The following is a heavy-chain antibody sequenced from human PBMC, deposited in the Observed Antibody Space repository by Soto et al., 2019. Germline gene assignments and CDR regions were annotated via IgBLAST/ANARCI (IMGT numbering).Heavy chain of an antibody. Sequence: GGSLRLSCTTSGFTFGDYAMSWFRQAPGKGLEWVGFIRGTVYGGTTQYAASVKGRFTMSRDDFEGIAYLQMNSLKTEDTALYYCTRQRDCSSTSCLSYYYSGLDVWGQGTPVTVS. J-gene: IGHJ6*02. D-gene: IGHD2-2*01. CDR1: GFTFGDYA. V-gene: IGHV3-49*03. CDR3: TRQRDCSSTSCLSYYYSGLDV. CDR2: IRGTVYGGTT.